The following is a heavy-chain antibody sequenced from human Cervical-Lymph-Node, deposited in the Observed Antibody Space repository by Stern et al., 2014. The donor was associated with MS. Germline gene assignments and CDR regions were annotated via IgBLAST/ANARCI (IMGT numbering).Heavy chain of an antibody. CDR2: ISSSSSYI. Sequence: EVQLVESGGGLVKPGGSLRLSCAASGFTFSSYSMNWVRQAPGKGLEWVSSISSSSSYIYYEDSVKGRFTISRDNAKNSLYLQMNSLRAEDTAVYYCARDTGRSAAFDIWGQGTMVTVSS. CDR1: GFTFSSYS. CDR3: ARDTGRSAAFDI. V-gene: IGHV3-21*01. D-gene: IGHD4-17*01. J-gene: IGHJ3*02.